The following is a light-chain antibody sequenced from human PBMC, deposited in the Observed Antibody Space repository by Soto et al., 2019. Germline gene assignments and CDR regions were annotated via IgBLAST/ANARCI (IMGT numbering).Light chain of an antibody. CDR1: XSXSSW. V-gene: IGKV1-5*01. CDR2: DAS. CDR3: QQYNSYWT. Sequence: DIQMTQSPXTLXASVGXXVXXXXRXXXSXSSWLAWYQQKPGKAPKLLIYDASSLESGVPSRFSGSGSGTEFTLTISSLQPDDFATYYCQQYNSYWTFGQGTKVEIK. J-gene: IGKJ1*01.